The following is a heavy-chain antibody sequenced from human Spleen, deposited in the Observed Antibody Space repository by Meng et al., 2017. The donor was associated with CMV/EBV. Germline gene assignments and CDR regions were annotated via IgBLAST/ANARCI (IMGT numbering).Heavy chain of an antibody. CDR1: GFTFNGYN. Sequence: GESLKISCAASGFTFNGYNMNWVRQAPGKGLEWVASISTSSTYIFYTDSVKGRFTISRDNSKNTLYLQMNSLRPEDTAVYYCARLTTVVTPGVDYWGQGTLVTVSS. J-gene: IGHJ4*02. CDR3: ARLTTVVTPGVDY. D-gene: IGHD4-23*01. CDR2: ISTSSTYI. V-gene: IGHV3-21*01.